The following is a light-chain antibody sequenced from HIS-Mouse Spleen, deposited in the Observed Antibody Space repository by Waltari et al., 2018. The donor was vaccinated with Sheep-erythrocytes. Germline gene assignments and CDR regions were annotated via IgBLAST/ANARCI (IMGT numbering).Light chain of an antibody. CDR1: KLGAKY. Sequence: SYELTQPPSVSVSPGQTASITCSGDKLGAKYACWYQQKPCQSPVLVIYQDSKRPSGIPERFSGSNSGNTATLTISGTQAMDEADYYCQAWDSSTGVVFGGGTKLTVL. V-gene: IGLV3-1*01. CDR2: QDS. CDR3: QAWDSSTGVV. J-gene: IGLJ2*01.